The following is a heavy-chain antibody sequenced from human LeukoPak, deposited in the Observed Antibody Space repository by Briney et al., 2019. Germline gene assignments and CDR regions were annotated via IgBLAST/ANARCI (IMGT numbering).Heavy chain of an antibody. V-gene: IGHV4-34*01. J-gene: IGHJ5*02. D-gene: IGHD3-10*01. Sequence: SETLSLTCAVYGGSFSGYYWSWIRQPPGKGLEWIGEINHSGSTNYNPSLKSRVTISVDTSKNPFSLKLSSVTAADTAVYYCARGPVPYYYGSWFDPWGQGTLVTVSS. CDR3: ARGPVPYYYGSWFDP. CDR1: GGSFSGYY. CDR2: INHSGST.